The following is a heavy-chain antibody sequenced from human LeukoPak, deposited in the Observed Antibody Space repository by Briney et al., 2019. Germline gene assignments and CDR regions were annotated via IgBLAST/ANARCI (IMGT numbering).Heavy chain of an antibody. J-gene: IGHJ6*02. CDR3: ARSGPLDGYDLAYYYYYGMDV. CDR2: INPNSGGT. D-gene: IGHD5-12*01. Sequence: ASVKVSCKASGYTFTGYYMHWVRQAPGQGLEWMGWINPNSGGTSYAQKFQGWVTMTRDTSISTAYMELSRLRSDDTAVYYCARSGPLDGYDLAYYYYYGMDVWGQGTTVTVSS. CDR1: GYTFTGYY. V-gene: IGHV1-2*04.